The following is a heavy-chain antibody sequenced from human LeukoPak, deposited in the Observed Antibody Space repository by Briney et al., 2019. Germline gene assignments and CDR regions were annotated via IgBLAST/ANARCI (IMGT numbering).Heavy chain of an antibody. CDR2: IYSGGST. D-gene: IGHD6-13*01. CDR1: GFTVSSNY. CDR3: ARDSSSWLNYYYYGMDV. V-gene: IGHV3-66*01. J-gene: IGHJ6*02. Sequence: GGSLRLSCAASGFTVSSNYMNWVRQAPGKGLEWVSVIYSGGSTYYADSVKGRFTISRDNSKNTLYLQMNSLRAEDTAVYYCARDSSSWLNYYYYGMDVWGQGTTVTVSS.